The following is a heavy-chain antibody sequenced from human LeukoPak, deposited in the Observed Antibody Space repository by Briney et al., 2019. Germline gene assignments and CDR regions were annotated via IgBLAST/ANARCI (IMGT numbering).Heavy chain of an antibody. CDR3: ARDVSGWDYYFDY. V-gene: IGHV4-39*07. CDR2: IYYSGTT. Sequence: SETLSLACTVSGGSISSSSYYWGWIRQPPGKGLEWIGSIYYSGTTYYNPSLKSRVTISVDTSKNQFSLKLSSVTAADTAVYYCARDVSGWDYYFDYWGQGTLVTVSS. J-gene: IGHJ4*02. CDR1: GGSISSSSYY. D-gene: IGHD6-19*01.